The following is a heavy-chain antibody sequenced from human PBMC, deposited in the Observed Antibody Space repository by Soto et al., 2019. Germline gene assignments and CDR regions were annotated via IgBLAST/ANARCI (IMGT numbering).Heavy chain of an antibody. D-gene: IGHD4-17*01. V-gene: IGHV4-4*02. CDR2: IYHSGST. CDR1: GGSISSSNW. CDR3: ARVWTTVTKWSDP. Sequence: SETLSLTCAVSGGSISSSNWWSWVRQPPGKGLEWIGEIYHSGSTYYNPSLKSRVTISVDKSKNQFSLKLSSVTAADTAVYYCARVWTTVTKWSDPWGQGTLVTVSS. J-gene: IGHJ5*02.